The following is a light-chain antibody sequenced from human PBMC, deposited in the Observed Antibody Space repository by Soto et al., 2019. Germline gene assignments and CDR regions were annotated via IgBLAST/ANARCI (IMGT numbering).Light chain of an antibody. CDR1: SSNIGAGYD. V-gene: IGLV1-40*01. J-gene: IGLJ3*02. CDR2: KNX. CDR3: XSYDNSLSAWV. Sequence: QSVLTQPPSVSGAPGQWVTISCTGRSSNIGAGYDVHWYLQLPGTAPXXXXXKNXXXXXXXXXXXXGSXSGTXXSXAIXXXXXXXXXXXYCXSYDNSLSAWVFGGGTKLTVL.